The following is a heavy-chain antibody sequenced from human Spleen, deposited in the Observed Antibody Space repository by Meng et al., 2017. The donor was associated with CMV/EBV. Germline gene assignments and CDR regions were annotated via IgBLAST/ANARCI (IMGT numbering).Heavy chain of an antibody. CDR3: ARVGSVLLWFGELLNWFDP. CDR1: SISYY. V-gene: IGHV4-39*07. Sequence: SISYYWGCIRQPPGKGLEWIGSIYYSGSTYSNPSLKSRVTISVDTSKNQFSLKLSSVTAADTAVYYCARVGSVLLWFGELLNWFDPWGQGTLVTVSS. J-gene: IGHJ5*02. CDR2: IYYSGST. D-gene: IGHD3-10*01.